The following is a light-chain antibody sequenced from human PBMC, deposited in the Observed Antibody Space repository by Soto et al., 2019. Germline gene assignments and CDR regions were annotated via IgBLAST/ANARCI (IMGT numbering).Light chain of an antibody. CDR3: AVWDDSLNGVV. CDR2: SNN. J-gene: IGLJ3*02. V-gene: IGLV1-44*01. Sequence: HSALTQPPSTSGTPGQRGTISCSGSSSNIGINAVNWYQQLPGTAPKLLIYSNNQRPSGVPDRFSGSKSGTSASLAISGLQSEDEADYYCAVWDDSLNGVVFGGGTKLTVL. CDR1: SSNIGINA.